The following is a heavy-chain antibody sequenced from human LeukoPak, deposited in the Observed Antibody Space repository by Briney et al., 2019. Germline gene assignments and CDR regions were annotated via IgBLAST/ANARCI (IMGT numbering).Heavy chain of an antibody. Sequence: PGGSLRLSCAASGFTFSSYWMHWVRHAPGKGLVWVSRINSDGSSTSYADSVKGRFTISRDNAKNTLYLQMNSLRAEDTAVYYCARVVPSAWELPDYWGQGTLVTVSS. CDR3: ARVVPSAWELPDY. CDR1: GFTFSSYW. CDR2: INSDGSST. V-gene: IGHV3-74*01. D-gene: IGHD1-26*01. J-gene: IGHJ4*02.